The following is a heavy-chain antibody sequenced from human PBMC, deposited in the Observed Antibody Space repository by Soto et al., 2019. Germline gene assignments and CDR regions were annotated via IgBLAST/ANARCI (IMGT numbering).Heavy chain of an antibody. Sequence: GGSLRLSCAASGFTFSSYWMSWVRQAPGKGLEWVANIKQDGSEKYYVDSVKGRFTISRDNAKNSLYLQMNSLRAEDTAVYYCARDVVVPAAIFYYYYGMDVWGQGTTVTVS. D-gene: IGHD2-2*01. CDR2: IKQDGSEK. CDR3: ARDVVVPAAIFYYYYGMDV. V-gene: IGHV3-7*03. J-gene: IGHJ6*02. CDR1: GFTFSSYW.